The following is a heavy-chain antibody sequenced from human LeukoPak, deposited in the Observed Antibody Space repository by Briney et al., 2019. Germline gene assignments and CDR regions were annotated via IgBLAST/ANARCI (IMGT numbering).Heavy chain of an antibody. CDR2: ISGSGGST. V-gene: IGHV3-23*01. CDR3: AIDHLIVVVPAAPDV. Sequence: GGSLRLSCAASRFAFRSYAMSWVRQAPGKGLEWVSAISGSGGSTYYADSVKGRFTISRDNSKNTLYLQMNSLRAEDTAVYYCAIDHLIVVVPAAPDVWGQGTTVTVSS. J-gene: IGHJ6*02. D-gene: IGHD2-2*01. CDR1: RFAFRSYA.